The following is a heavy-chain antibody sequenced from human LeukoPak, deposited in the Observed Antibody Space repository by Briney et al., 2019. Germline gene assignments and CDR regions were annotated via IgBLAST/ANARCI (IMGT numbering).Heavy chain of an antibody. CDR3: AIPGSVSAILLGYYGMDV. V-gene: IGHV1-46*01. Sequence: GASVKVSCKASGYTFTSYYMHWVRQAPGQGLEWMGIINPSGGSTSYAQKFQGRVTMTRDTSTSTVYMELSSLRSEDTAVYYCAIPGSVSAILLGYYGMDVWGQGTTVTVSS. J-gene: IGHJ6*02. D-gene: IGHD3-10*01. CDR2: INPSGGST. CDR1: GYTFTSYY.